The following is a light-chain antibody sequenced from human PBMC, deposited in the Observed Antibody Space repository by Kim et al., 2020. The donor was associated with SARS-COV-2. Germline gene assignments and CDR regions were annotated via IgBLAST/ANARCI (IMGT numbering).Light chain of an antibody. J-gene: IGKJ3*01. CDR3: QQYGNSPLFI. Sequence: PGERATLSCRASQSVDNFYLAWYQQKPGQGPRLLIYGTSSRATGIPDRFSGSGSGTDFTLTISRLEPEDFAVYYCQQYGNSPLFIFGPGTKVDIK. V-gene: IGKV3-20*01. CDR2: GTS. CDR1: QSVDNFY.